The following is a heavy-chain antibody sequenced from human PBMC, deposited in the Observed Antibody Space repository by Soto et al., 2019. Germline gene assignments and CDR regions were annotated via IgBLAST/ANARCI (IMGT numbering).Heavy chain of an antibody. V-gene: IGHV1-18*01. CDR2: ISPHNFNT. CDR3: ARDEGGYDILTGYYKAHHCDY. CDR1: GYTFTHFY. J-gene: IGHJ4*02. D-gene: IGHD3-9*01. Sequence: QVHLEQSGAEVKKPGDSVKVSCKASGYTFTHFYITWVRQAPAQGLEWMGSISPHNFNTNFAQKFQGRVTLTTDTYTNTAYMGLRSLTSDDTAVYYCARDEGGYDILTGYYKAHHCDYWGQGVLVTVSS.